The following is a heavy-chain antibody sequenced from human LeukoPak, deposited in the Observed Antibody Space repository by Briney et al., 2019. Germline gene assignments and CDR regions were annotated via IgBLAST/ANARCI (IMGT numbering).Heavy chain of an antibody. J-gene: IGHJ4*02. Sequence: QSGGSLRLSCAASGFTFSSYWMHWVRQAPGKGLVWVSRINSDGSSTSYADSVKGRFTISRDNAKNTLYLQMNSLRAEDTAVYYCAREPPARDEGQIDYWGQGTLVTVSS. CDR2: INSDGSST. CDR3: AREPPARDEGQIDY. CDR1: GFTFSSYW. V-gene: IGHV3-74*01.